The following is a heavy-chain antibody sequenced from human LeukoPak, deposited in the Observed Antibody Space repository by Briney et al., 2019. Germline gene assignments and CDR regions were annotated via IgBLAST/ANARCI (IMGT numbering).Heavy chain of an antibody. V-gene: IGHV1-2*02. CDR1: GYTFIAYF. CDR3: ARGRGITMIVVDAAFDI. Sequence: GASVKVPCKASGYTFIAYFIHWVRQAPGQGLEWMGWINPNSGGAQYAQKFQGRVTMTRDTSISTAYMELSRLRSDDTAVYYCARGRGITMIVVDAAFDIWGQGTMVTVSS. CDR2: INPNSGGA. D-gene: IGHD3-22*01. J-gene: IGHJ3*02.